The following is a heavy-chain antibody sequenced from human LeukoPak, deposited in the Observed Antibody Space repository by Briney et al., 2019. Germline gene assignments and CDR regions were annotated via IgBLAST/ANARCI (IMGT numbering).Heavy chain of an antibody. CDR1: GFTFSSYA. V-gene: IGHV3-64D*09. Sequence: PGGSLRLSCSASGFTFSSYAMHWVRQAPGKGLEYVSAISSNGGSTYYADSVKGRFTISRDNSKNTLYLQMSSLRAEDTAVYYCFLESSGYYSNFDYWGQGTLVTVSS. J-gene: IGHJ4*02. CDR2: ISSNGGST. CDR3: FLESSGYYSNFDY. D-gene: IGHD3-22*01.